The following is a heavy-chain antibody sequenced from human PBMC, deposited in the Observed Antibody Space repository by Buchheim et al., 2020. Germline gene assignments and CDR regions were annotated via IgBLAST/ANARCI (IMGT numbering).Heavy chain of an antibody. J-gene: IGHJ6*02. CDR2: INPSGGST. CDR3: ARECGGDCYFYYGMDV. D-gene: IGHD2-21*01. V-gene: IGHV1-46*01. Sequence: QVQLVQSGAEVKKPGASVKVSCKASGYTFTSYYMHWVRQAPGQGLEWMGIINPSGGSTSYAQKFQGRVTMTRDTSTSTASMELSSLRSEDTAVYYCARECGGDCYFYYGMDVWGQGTT. CDR1: GYTFTSYY.